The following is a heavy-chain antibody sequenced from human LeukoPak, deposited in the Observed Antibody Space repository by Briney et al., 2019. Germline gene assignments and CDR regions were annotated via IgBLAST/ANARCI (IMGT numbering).Heavy chain of an antibody. CDR3: ARAQGVYYGSGSYYSTNWFDP. V-gene: IGHV4-34*01. J-gene: IGHJ5*02. Sequence: SETLSLTCAVYGGSFSGYYWSWIRQPPGKGLEWIGEINHSGSTNYNPPLKSRVTISVDTSKNQFSLKLSSVTAADTAVYYCARAQGVYYGSGSYYSTNWFDPWGQGTLVTVSS. D-gene: IGHD3-10*01. CDR1: GGSFSGYY. CDR2: INHSGST.